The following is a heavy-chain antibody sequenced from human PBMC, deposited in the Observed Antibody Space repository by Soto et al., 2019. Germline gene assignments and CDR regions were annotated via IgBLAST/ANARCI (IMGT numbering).Heavy chain of an antibody. CDR3: ARMSINVASYCFDY. V-gene: IGHV4-59*01. Sequence: ETLSPTCPVSGASTGSYYSSWIRPPRGRGLVWIWYISYSGSTNYDPSLKSRVTMTIDTSKNQFSLKLSSVTAADTAVYYCARMSINVASYCFDYWGQGTLVTVSS. CDR1: GASTGSYY. J-gene: IGHJ4*02. CDR2: ISYSGST.